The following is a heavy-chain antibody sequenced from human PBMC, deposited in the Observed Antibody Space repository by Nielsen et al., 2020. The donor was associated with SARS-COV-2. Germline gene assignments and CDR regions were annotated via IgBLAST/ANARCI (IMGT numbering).Heavy chain of an antibody. CDR3: ARAPSGYSGYDLHYYGMDV. Sequence: SVKVSCKASGCTFSSYAISWVRQAPGQGLEWMGGIIPIFGTANYAQKFQGRVTITADESTSTAYMELSSLRSEDTAVYYCARAPSGYSGYDLHYYGMDVWGQGTTVTVSS. J-gene: IGHJ6*02. D-gene: IGHD5-12*01. CDR1: GCTFSSYA. CDR2: IIPIFGTA. V-gene: IGHV1-69*13.